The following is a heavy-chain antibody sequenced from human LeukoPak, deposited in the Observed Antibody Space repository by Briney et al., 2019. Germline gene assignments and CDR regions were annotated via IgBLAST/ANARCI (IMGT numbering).Heavy chain of an antibody. CDR1: GFTFSXXX. D-gene: IGHD3-10*01. Sequence: GGSLRLSCXASGFTFSXXXXXXXXQAXXXXXXXXXXXXXDGSNKYYADSVKGRFTISRDNSKNTLYLQMNSLRVEDTAVYYCARSREHGAGTYDSYYFDYWGQGALVTVSS. CDR3: ARSREHGAGTYDSYYFDY. J-gene: IGHJ4*02. CDR2: XXXDGSNK. V-gene: IGHV3-33*01.